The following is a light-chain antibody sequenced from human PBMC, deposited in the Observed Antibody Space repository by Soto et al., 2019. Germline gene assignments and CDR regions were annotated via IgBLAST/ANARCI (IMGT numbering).Light chain of an antibody. CDR2: DAS. V-gene: IGKV1-16*01. J-gene: IGKJ1*01. CDR1: QGINNY. Sequence: DIQMTQSPSAVSAAVGDRVTITCRASQGINNYLAWFQQKPGKAPKVLIYDASSLESGVPSRFSGSASGTDLTLTISRLQPDAFATYYCQQYNSYSPWTFGQGTKV. CDR3: QQYNSYSPWT.